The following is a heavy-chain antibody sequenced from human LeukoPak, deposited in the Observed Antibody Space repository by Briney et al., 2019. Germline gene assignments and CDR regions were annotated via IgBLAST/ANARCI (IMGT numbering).Heavy chain of an antibody. CDR3: ARGYGSGNDFDY. CDR2: IWYDGSNK. Sequence: GGSLRLSCAASGFTFSSYGMHWVRQAPGKGLEWVAVIWYDGSNKYYADSVKGRFTISRDNSKNTLYLQMNSLRAEDTAVYYCARGYGSGNDFDYWGQGTPVTVSS. D-gene: IGHD3-10*01. J-gene: IGHJ4*02. CDR1: GFTFSSYG. V-gene: IGHV3-33*01.